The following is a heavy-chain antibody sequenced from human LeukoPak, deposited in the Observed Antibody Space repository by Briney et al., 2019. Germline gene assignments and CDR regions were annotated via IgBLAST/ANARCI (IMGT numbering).Heavy chain of an antibody. CDR1: GFTFSSYS. V-gene: IGHV3-21*01. D-gene: IGHD6-6*01. CDR2: ISSSSSYI. CDR3: ARDQSVYSSSSGDY. Sequence: GGSLRLSCAASGFTFSSYSMNWVRQAPGKGLEWVSSISSSSSYIYYADSVKGRFTISRDNAKNSLYLQMNSLRAEDAAVYYCARDQSVYSSSSGDYWGQGTLVTVSS. J-gene: IGHJ4*02.